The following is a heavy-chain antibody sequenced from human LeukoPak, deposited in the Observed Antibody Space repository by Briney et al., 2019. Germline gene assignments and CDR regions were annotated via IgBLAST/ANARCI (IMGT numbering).Heavy chain of an antibody. CDR3: ARETSQKGAHYMDV. Sequence: SETLSLTCAVSGGSISSSNWWSWVRQPPGKGLEWIGYIYYSGGTNYNPSLKSRVTISVDTSKNQFSLKLSSVTAADTAVYYCARETSQKGAHYMDVWGKGTTVTISS. J-gene: IGHJ6*03. D-gene: IGHD3-16*01. CDR2: IYYSGGT. V-gene: IGHV4-4*02. CDR1: GGSISSSNW.